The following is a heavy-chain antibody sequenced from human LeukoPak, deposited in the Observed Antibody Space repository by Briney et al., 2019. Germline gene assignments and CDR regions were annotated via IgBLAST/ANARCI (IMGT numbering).Heavy chain of an antibody. CDR1: GFTFSDYY. D-gene: IGHD2-8*01. V-gene: IGHV3-11*04. J-gene: IGHJ2*01. CDR3: ASPRGCTNGVCYSNWYFDL. CDR2: ISSSGSTI. Sequence: PGGSLRLSCAASGFTFSDYYMSWIRQAPGKGLEWVSYISSSGSTIYYADSVKGRFTISRDNAKNSLYLQMNSLRAEDTAVYYCASPRGCTNGVCYSNWYFDLWGRGALVTVSS.